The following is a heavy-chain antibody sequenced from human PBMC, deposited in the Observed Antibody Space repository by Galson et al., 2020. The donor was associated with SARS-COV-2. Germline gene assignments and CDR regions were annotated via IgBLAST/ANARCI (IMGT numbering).Heavy chain of an antibody. CDR3: AREGLVPAAPVVTFDI. Sequence: ASVKVSCKASGYTFTSYGISWVRQAPGQGLEWMGWISAYNGNTNYAQKLQGRVTMTTDTSTSTAYMELRSLRSDDTAVYYCAREGLVPAAPVVTFDIWGQGTMVTVSS. J-gene: IGHJ3*02. V-gene: IGHV1-18*04. CDR1: GYTFTSYG. CDR2: ISAYNGNT. D-gene: IGHD2-2*01.